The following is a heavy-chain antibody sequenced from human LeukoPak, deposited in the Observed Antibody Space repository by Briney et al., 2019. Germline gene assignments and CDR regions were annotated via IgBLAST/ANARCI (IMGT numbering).Heavy chain of an antibody. V-gene: IGHV3-48*04. CDR2: ISSSSTI. D-gene: IGHD3-22*01. Sequence: GGSLRLSCAASGFTFSSYSMNWVRQAPGKGLEWVSYISSSSTIYYADYVKGRFTISRDNAKNTLYLQMNSLGAEDTAVYYCARISYHRSGYFDYWGQGTLVTVST. CDR1: GFTFSSYS. J-gene: IGHJ4*02. CDR3: ARISYHRSGYFDY.